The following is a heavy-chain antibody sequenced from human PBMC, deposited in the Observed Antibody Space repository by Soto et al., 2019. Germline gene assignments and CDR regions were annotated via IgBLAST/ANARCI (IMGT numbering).Heavy chain of an antibody. J-gene: IGHJ6*02. V-gene: IGHV3-33*01. Sequence: GGSLRLSCAASGFTFSSYGLHWVRQAPGKGLEWVAVIWFDGSNKYYADSVKGRFTISRDNSKNTLFLQVNSLRAEDTAVYFCARDEGRYGMDVWGQGTTVTSP. CDR3: ARDEGRYGMDV. CDR2: IWFDGSNK. CDR1: GFTFSSYG.